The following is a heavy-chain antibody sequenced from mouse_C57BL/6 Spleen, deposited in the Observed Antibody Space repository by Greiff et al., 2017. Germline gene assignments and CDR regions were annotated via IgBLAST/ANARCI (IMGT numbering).Heavy chain of an antibody. CDR2: IYPGDGDT. CDR3: ARGGGYDYDRYAMDY. J-gene: IGHJ4*01. D-gene: IGHD2-4*01. Sequence: QVQLQQSGAELVKPGASVKISCKASGYAFSSYWMNWVKQRPGKGLEWIGQIYPGDGDTNYNGKFKGKATLTADKSSSTAYMQLSSLTSEDSAVYFCARGGGYDYDRYAMDYWGQGTSVTVSS. V-gene: IGHV1-80*01. CDR1: GYAFSSYW.